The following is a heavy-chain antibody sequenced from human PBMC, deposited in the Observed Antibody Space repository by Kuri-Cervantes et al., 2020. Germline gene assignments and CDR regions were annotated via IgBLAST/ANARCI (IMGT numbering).Heavy chain of an antibody. J-gene: IGHJ3*02. CDR3: ARDREYYDSSGYYPSAFDI. V-gene: IGHV3-9*01. D-gene: IGHD3-22*01. CDR1: GFTLADSA. CDR2: ISLDSAGI. Sequence: GGSLRLSCAVSGFTLADSAMHWVRHAPGKDLVWVSGISLDSAGIGHADSVKGRFTISRDNSKNKLYLQMNSLSAEDTAVYYCARDREYYDSSGYYPSAFDIWGQGTMVTVSS.